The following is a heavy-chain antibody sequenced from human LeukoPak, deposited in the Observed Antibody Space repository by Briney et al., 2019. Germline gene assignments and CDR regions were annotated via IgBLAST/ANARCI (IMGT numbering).Heavy chain of an antibody. V-gene: IGHV1-18*01. Sequence: ASVKVSCKASGGTFSSYAINWVRQAPGQGLEWMGWISAYNGNTNYAQKFQGRVTTTTDTSTSTVHMELRSLRSDDTAVYYCAREGSVWGSYHYFEYWSQGSLVTASS. CDR1: GGTFSSYA. CDR2: ISAYNGNT. CDR3: AREGSVWGSYHYFEY. D-gene: IGHD3-16*02. J-gene: IGHJ4*02.